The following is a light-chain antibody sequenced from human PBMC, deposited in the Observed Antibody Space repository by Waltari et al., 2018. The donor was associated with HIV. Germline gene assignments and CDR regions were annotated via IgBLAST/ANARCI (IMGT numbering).Light chain of an antibody. CDR2: RNS. CDR1: NSNIESNY. J-gene: IGLJ1*01. V-gene: IGLV1-47*01. CDR3: ASWDDSLNAFV. Sequence: QSVLTQPPSASATPGQRITISCSGGNSNIESNYVYWYQQLPGTAPKVFIYRNSQRPSGVTDRFSGSKSVTSASLVISGLRSCDEADYYCASWDDSLNAFVFGTGTKVTVL.